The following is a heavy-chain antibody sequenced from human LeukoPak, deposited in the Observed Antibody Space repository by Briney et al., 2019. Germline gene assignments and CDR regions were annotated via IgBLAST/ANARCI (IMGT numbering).Heavy chain of an antibody. J-gene: IGHJ4*02. D-gene: IGHD6-19*01. V-gene: IGHV2-70*11. CDR3: ARKGSAWNYFDY. Sequence: SGPTLVNPTQTLTLTCTFSGFSLSTSGMCVSWIRQPPGKALEWLARIDWDGDKWYNTSLKSRLTISKDTSKNQVVLTMTNMDPVDTATYYCARKGSAWNYFDYWGQGALVTVSS. CDR2: IDWDGDK. CDR1: GFSLSTSGMC.